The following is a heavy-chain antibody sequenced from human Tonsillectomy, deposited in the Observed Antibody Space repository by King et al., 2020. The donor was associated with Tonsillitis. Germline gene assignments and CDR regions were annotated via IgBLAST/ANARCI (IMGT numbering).Heavy chain of an antibody. CDR1: GFTFNYAW. D-gene: IGHD2-2*02. J-gene: IGHJ4*02. CDR3: ARDFSTKYTLDY. CDR2: IRSESDGETT. Sequence: VQLVESGGGLVKPGGSVRLSCAASGFTFNYAWLSWVRQAPGKGLEWVGRIRSESDGETTDYAAPVKDRFIISRDDSKNMLYLQMNSLRAEDTAVYHCARDFSTKYTLDYWGQGTLVTVSS. V-gene: IGHV3-15*01.